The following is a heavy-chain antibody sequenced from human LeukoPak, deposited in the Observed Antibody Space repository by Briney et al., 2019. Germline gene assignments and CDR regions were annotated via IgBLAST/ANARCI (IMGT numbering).Heavy chain of an antibody. D-gene: IGHD2-2*01. Sequence: SETLSLTCAVYGGSFSGYYWSWIRQPPGKGLEWIGEINHSGSTNYNPSLKSRVTISVDTSKNQFSLKLSSVTAADTAVYYCARGEVERAFDYWGQGTLVTVSS. CDR3: ARGEVERAFDY. V-gene: IGHV4-34*01. CDR2: INHSGST. CDR1: GGSFSGYY. J-gene: IGHJ4*02.